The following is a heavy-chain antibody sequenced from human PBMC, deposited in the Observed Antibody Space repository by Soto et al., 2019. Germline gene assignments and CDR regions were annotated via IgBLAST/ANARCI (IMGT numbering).Heavy chain of an antibody. J-gene: IGHJ4*02. CDR3: ARVPTGKYGVWNY. CDR2: INPGGSIT. Sequence: EEQLVESGGGLVQPGGSLRLSCAASGFTFSSYWMHWVRQAPGKGLVWVSRINPGGSITAYAVSVKGRFAISRDNAKNTLYRQMNTLRGDDTAVYYCARVPTGKYGVWNYWGQGTLVTVSS. CDR1: GFTFSSYW. V-gene: IGHV3-74*01. D-gene: IGHD2-8*01.